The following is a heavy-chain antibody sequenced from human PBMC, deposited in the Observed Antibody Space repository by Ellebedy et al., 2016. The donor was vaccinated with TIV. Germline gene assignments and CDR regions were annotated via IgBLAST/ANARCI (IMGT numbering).Heavy chain of an antibody. CDR1: GDSVSGNSVA. CDR3: VGDFTTVRGVMNPFDY. J-gene: IGHJ4*02. Sequence: SQTLSLTXXISGDSVSGNSVAWSWIRQSPSRGLEWLGRTYYRSKWYTYYAQSVQSRLTINADTSKNQFSLQLNSVTPEDTAVYYCVGDFTTVRGVMNPFDYWGQGTLVTVSS. D-gene: IGHD3-10*01. V-gene: IGHV6-1*01. CDR2: TYYRSKWYT.